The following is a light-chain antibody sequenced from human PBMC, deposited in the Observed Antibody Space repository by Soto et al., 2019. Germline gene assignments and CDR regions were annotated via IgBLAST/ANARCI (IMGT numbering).Light chain of an antibody. V-gene: IGKV1-39*01. CDR2: AAS. J-gene: IGKJ1*01. CDR3: QQSDTTPRT. Sequence: DIQMTQSPSSLSASVGDRVTITCRASQSISSHLNWYQQKPGKAPKLLIYAASSLQSGVPSRFSGSGSGTDFTLTISSLQPEDFATYYRQQSDTTPRTFGQGTKVDIK. CDR1: QSISSH.